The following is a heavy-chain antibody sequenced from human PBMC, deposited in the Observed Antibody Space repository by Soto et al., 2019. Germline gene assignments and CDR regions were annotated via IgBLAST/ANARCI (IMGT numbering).Heavy chain of an antibody. CDR3: ARDWTHYDSSGPGDY. Sequence: ATVKVSYKASGYTFTSYPMHWVRQAPGQGLEWMGWINAGNGDTKYSQKFQGRVTITRDTSANTAYMELSSLRSEDTAVFYCARDWTHYDSSGPGDYWGQGTLVTVSS. V-gene: IGHV1-3*01. J-gene: IGHJ4*02. D-gene: IGHD3-22*01. CDR1: GYTFTSYP. CDR2: INAGNGDT.